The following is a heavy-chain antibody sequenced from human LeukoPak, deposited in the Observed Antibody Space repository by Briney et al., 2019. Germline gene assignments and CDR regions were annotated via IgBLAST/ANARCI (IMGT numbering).Heavy chain of an antibody. CDR2: IYYSGST. CDR3: ARVVAARWLARVWHFDN. D-gene: IGHD6-6*01. V-gene: IGHV4-59*01. CDR1: GGSISSYY. Sequence: SETLSLTCTVSGGSISSYYWSWIRQPPGKGLEWIGYIYYSGSTNYNPSLKSRVTISVDASKNQFSLKLSSVTAAATAVYSCARVVAARWLARVWHFDNWGQGTLVTVSS. J-gene: IGHJ4*02.